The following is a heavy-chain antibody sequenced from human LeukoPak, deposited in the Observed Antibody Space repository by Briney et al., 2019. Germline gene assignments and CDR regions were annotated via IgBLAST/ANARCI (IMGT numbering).Heavy chain of an antibody. D-gene: IGHD3-22*01. CDR3: ARSDYDSSGYYYVFDY. Sequence: SETLSLTCTVSGGSISSYYWSWIRQPPGKGLEWIGYIYYSGSTNYNPSLKSRVIISVDTSKNQLSLKLSSVTAADTAVYYCARSDYDSSGYYYVFDYWGQGTLVTVSS. CDR1: GGSISSYY. J-gene: IGHJ4*02. CDR2: IYYSGST. V-gene: IGHV4-59*08.